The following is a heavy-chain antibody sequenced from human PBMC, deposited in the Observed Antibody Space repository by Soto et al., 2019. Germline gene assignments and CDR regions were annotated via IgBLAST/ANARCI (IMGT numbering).Heavy chain of an antibody. D-gene: IGHD2-2*01. CDR2: IYHSGST. V-gene: IGHV4-30-2*01. CDR1: GGSISRGGYS. CDR3: ARVPVR. Sequence: SETLSLTCAVSGGSISRGGYSWSWIRQPPGKGLEWIGYIYHSGSTYYNPSLKSRVTISVDRSKNQFSLKLSSVTAADTAVYYCARVPVRWGQGTLVAVS. J-gene: IGHJ4*02.